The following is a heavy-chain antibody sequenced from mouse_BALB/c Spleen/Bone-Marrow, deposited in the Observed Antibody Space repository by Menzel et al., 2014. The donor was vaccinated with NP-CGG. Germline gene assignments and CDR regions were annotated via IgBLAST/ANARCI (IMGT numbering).Heavy chain of an antibody. J-gene: IGHJ3*01. CDR1: GFDFSTSW. D-gene: IGHD1-2*01. CDR3: ARLHYYGYGAY. Sequence: EVQLVESGGGLVQPGGSLKLSCAASGFDFSTSWMSWVRQAPGKGLEWIGEINPDRSTINYRPSLKDKFIISRDNAKNTLYLLMSEVRSEDTAPYYCARLHYYGYGAYWGQGTLVTVSA. V-gene: IGHV4-1*02. CDR2: INPDRSTI.